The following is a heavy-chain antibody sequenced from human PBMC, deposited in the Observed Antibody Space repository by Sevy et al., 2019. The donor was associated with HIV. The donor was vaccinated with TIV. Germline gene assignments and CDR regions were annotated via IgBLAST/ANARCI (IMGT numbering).Heavy chain of an antibody. J-gene: IGHJ6*03. V-gene: IGHV3-23*01. Sequence: GGSLRLSCAVSGFSFDSYGMTWVRQAPGKGLEWVSGISGSGTRTYYADSVKGRFSISRDNSKNRLYLQMNSLRSEDMAIYYCAKGGGAHYDPDEIGYYFYYYNMDVWGKGTTVTVSS. CDR3: AKGGGAHYDPDEIGYYFYYYNMDV. CDR1: GFSFDSYG. CDR2: ISGSGTRT. D-gene: IGHD3-22*01.